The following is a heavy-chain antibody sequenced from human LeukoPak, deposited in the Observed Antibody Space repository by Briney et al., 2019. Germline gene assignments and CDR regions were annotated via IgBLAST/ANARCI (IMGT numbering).Heavy chain of an antibody. J-gene: IGHJ5*02. CDR3: ARIHRRIAAAAYNWFDP. V-gene: IGHV1-2*02. CDR1: GYIFTGYY. Sequence: ASVKVSCKASGYIFTGYYMHWVRQAPGQGLEWMGWINPNSGGTNYAQKFQGRVTMTRDTSISTAYMELSRLRSDDTAVYYCARIHRRIAAAAYNWFDPWGQGTLVTVSS. D-gene: IGHD6-13*01. CDR2: INPNSGGT.